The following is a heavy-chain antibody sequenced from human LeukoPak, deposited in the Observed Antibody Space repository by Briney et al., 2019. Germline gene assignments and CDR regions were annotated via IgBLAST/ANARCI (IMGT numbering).Heavy chain of an antibody. CDR1: EFIVTNYH. Sequence: PGGSLRLSCAASEFIVTNYHMNWVRQATGKGMEWVSNIFDDGTTYYADSVKGRFTISRDISKNTAYLQMNSLRVEDTAVYYCARDPNDGYAFLDYWGQGTVVTVSS. D-gene: IGHD2-8*01. J-gene: IGHJ4*02. CDR3: ARDPNDGYAFLDY. CDR2: IFDDGTT. V-gene: IGHV3-66*02.